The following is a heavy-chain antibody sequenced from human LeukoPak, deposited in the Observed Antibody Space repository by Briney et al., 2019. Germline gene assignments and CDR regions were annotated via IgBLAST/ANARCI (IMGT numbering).Heavy chain of an antibody. D-gene: IGHD2-2*01. Sequence: PGGSLRLSCAASGFTFSDYYVSWIRQAPGKGLEWVSYISSSGSTIYYADSVKGRFTISRDNAKNSLYLQMNSLRAEDTAVYYCARDGRGYPPGPYCSSTSCYDYWGQGTLVTVSS. CDR1: GFTFSDYY. V-gene: IGHV3-11*04. CDR3: ARDGRGYPPGPYCSSTSCYDY. J-gene: IGHJ4*02. CDR2: ISSSGSTI.